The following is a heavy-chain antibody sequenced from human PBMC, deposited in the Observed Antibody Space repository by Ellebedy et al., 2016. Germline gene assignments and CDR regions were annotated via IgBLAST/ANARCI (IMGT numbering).Heavy chain of an antibody. D-gene: IGHD4-23*01. V-gene: IGHV1-18*01. CDR3: ARETRDRVGTSEAFYDP. Sequence: ASVKVSXXASGYTFMNHDIIWVRQAPGQGLEWIGVANNRNHAQKFQGRASMTADTSTTTAYMELRSLTFDDTAVYYCARETRDRVGTSEAFYDPWGQGTLVTVS. CDR2: ANNR. CDR1: GYTFMNHD. J-gene: IGHJ5*02.